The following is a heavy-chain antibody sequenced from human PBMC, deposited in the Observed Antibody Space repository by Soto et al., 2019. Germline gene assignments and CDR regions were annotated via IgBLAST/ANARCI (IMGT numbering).Heavy chain of an antibody. V-gene: IGHV6-1*01. D-gene: IGHD2-2*01. CDR3: ARDRSQGSTSWYDC. CDR1: GDSVSNKSAA. J-gene: IGHJ5*01. CDR2: TYYTSRWYT. Sequence: SQTLSLTCAISGDSVSNKSAAWNWIRQSPSRGLEWLGRTYYTSRWYTDYAVSVVGRITINPDTSRNQFSLQLNSVTPDDTAVYYCARDRSQGSTSWYDCWGRGALVTVSS.